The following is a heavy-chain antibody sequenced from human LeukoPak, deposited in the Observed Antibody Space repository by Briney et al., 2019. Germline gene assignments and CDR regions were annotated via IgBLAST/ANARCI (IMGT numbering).Heavy chain of an antibody. CDR1: GFAFDEHG. J-gene: IGHJ4*02. CDR2: INWSGGST. CDR3: ARAPITSPFYFDY. D-gene: IGHD2-2*01. V-gene: IGHV3-20*04. Sequence: GGPLRLSCTASGFAFDEHGMGWVRQVPGKGLEWVSGINWSGGSTGYADPLRGRFTISRGNAKNSLYLQMDSLRAEDTALYYCARAPITSPFYFDYWGQGTLVTVSS.